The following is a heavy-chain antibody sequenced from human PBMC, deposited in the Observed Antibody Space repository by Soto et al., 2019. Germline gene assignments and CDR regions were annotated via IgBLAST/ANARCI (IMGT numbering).Heavy chain of an antibody. CDR3: ARNHGPLDRIYYYYGMDV. CDR2: MYHSGST. J-gene: IGHJ6*02. D-gene: IGHD1-1*01. Sequence: SSETLSLTCAVSGYSIRSGYYWGWIRQPPGKGLEWIGSMYHSGSTYYNPSLKSRVTISVDTSKNQFSLKLSSVTAADTAVYYCARNHGPLDRIYYYYGMDVWGQGTTVTVSS. V-gene: IGHV4-38-2*01. CDR1: GYSIRSGYY.